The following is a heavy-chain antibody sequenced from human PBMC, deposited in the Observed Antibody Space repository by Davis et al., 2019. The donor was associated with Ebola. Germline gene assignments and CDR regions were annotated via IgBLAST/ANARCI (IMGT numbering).Heavy chain of an antibody. J-gene: IGHJ4*02. D-gene: IGHD1-26*01. CDR3: AKDRGIVGATDFFDY. CDR1: GFTFSSYG. Sequence: GESLKISCAASGFTFSSYGMHWVRQAPGKGLEWVAVISYDGSNKYYADSVKGRFTISRDNSKNTLYLQMNSLRAEDTAVYYCAKDRGIVGATDFFDYWGQGTLVTVSS. V-gene: IGHV3-30*18. CDR2: ISYDGSNK.